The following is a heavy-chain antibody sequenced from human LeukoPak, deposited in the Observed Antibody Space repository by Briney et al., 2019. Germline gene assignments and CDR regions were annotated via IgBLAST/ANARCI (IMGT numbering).Heavy chain of an antibody. CDR3: AKDHPTGAY. V-gene: IGHV3-30*18. Sequence: GRSLRLSCAAPGFTFSSYGMHWVRQAPGKGLEWVAVISYDGSNKYYADSVKGRFTISRDNSKNTLYLQMNSLRAEDTAVYYCAKDHPTGAYWGQGTLVTVSS. CDR1: GFTFSSYG. J-gene: IGHJ4*02. CDR2: ISYDGSNK. D-gene: IGHD2-8*02.